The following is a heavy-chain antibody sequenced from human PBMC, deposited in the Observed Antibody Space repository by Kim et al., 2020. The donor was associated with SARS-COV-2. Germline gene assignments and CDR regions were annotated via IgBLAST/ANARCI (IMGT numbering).Heavy chain of an antibody. CDR2: ISSSSSYT. D-gene: IGHD6-19*01. V-gene: IGHV3-11*06. CDR1: GFTFSDYY. J-gene: IGHJ6*02. CDR3: ASLIAVASYGMDV. Sequence: GGSLRLSCAASGFTFSDYYMSWIRQAPGKGLEWVSYISSSSSYTNYADSVKGRFTISRDNAKNSLYLQMNSLRAEDTAVHYCASLIAVASYGMDVWGQGTTVTVSS.